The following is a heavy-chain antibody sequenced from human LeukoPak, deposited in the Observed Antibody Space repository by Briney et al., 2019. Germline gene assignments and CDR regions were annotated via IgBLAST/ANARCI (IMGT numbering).Heavy chain of an antibody. CDR3: ARGFCTGHACYTAEYLPH. CDR2: MKANSGDT. Sequence: EASVTVSCKASGYTFDNFEINWVRQAPGQGLEWMGWMKANSGDTGYPEKFRGRVTMTRDTSRNTAYMELSSLTSEDTAVYYCARGFCTGHACYTAEYLPHWGQGTLITVSS. D-gene: IGHD2-8*02. CDR1: GYTFDNFE. V-gene: IGHV1-8*01. J-gene: IGHJ1*01.